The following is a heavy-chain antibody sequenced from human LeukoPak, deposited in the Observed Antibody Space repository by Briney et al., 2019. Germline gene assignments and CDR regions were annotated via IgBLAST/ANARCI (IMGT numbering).Heavy chain of an antibody. CDR3: ALDYYDSSGYLDLYYYYMDV. CDR2: IIPILGIA. CDR1: GGTFSSYA. D-gene: IGHD3-22*01. J-gene: IGHJ6*03. Sequence: ASVKVSCKASGGTFSSYAISWVRQAPGQGLEWMGRIIPILGIANYAQKFQGRVTITTDESTSTAYMELSSLRSEDTAVYYCALDYYDSSGYLDLYYYYMDVWGKGTTVTVSS. V-gene: IGHV1-69*04.